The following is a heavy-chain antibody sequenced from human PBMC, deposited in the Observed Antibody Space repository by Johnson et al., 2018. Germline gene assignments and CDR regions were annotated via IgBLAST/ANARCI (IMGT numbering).Heavy chain of an antibody. D-gene: IGHD3-10*01. CDR1: GFSFSNYV. CDR3: ATGAISGVIYREFFQH. CDR2: TSNDEGIK. J-gene: IGHJ1*01. Sequence: QVQLVQSGGGVVQPGRSLRLSCSASGFSFSNYVMHWVRQAPGKGLEWVAVTSNDEGIKYNVDSVKGRFTISRDNPKGTLYLQINSLRAEDTAVYYWATGAISGVIYREFFQHWGQGTLVTVSS. V-gene: IGHV3-30*03.